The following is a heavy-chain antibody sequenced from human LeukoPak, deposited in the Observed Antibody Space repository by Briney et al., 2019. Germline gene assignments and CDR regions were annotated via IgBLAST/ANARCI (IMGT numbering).Heavy chain of an antibody. V-gene: IGHV1-69*06. J-gene: IGHJ6*03. CDR1: GGTFSSYA. CDR3: AREKAAAATNYYYYMDV. Sequence: GASVKVSCKASGGTFSSYAISWVRQAPGQGLEWMGGIIPIFGTANYAQKFQGRVTITADKSTSTAYMELSSLRSEDTAVYYCAREKAAAATNYYYYMDVWGKGTTVTVSS. CDR2: IIPIFGTA. D-gene: IGHD6-13*01.